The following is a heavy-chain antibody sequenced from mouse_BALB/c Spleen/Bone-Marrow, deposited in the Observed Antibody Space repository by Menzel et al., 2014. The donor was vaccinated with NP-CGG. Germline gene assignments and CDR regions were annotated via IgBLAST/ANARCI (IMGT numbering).Heavy chain of an antibody. J-gene: IGHJ2*01. CDR2: ISSGGGST. D-gene: IGHD1-1*01. CDR1: GFAFSSYD. V-gene: IGHV5-12-1*01. CDR3: ARVVLRDYFDY. Sequence: EVKVVESGGGLVKPGGSLKLSCAASGFAFSSYDMSWVRQTPEKRLEWVAYISSGGGSTYYPDTVKGRFTISRDNAKNTLYLQMSSLKSEDTAMYYCARVVLRDYFDYWGQGTTLTVSS.